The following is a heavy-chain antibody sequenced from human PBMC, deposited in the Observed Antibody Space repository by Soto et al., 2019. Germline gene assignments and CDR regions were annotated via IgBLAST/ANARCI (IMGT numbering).Heavy chain of an antibody. J-gene: IGHJ4*02. Sequence: ASVKVSCKASGYTFTHYYIHWVRQARGQGLEWMGIINPNGGITTYAQKFRAGFSMTRDTSTSTVYLELSSLRSEDSAVYYCATSVNSAMAFDYWGQGTRVTVS. CDR1: GYTFTHYY. CDR2: INPNGGIT. CDR3: ATSVNSAMAFDY. D-gene: IGHD5-18*01. V-gene: IGHV1-46*01.